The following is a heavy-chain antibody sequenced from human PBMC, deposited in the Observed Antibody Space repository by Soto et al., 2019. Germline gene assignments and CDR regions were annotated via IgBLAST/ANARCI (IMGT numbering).Heavy chain of an antibody. J-gene: IGHJ2*01. Sequence: KGLEWVSAMRGSGGSTYYADFVKGRFTISRDKSKNTLYLQMNSLRAEDTAVYFFFFKAEDGIRDDRSVSAFLLNRSSDL. CDR3: FFKAEDGIRDDRSVSAFLLNRSSDL. CDR2: MRGSGGST. D-gene: IGHD2-15*01. V-gene: IGHV3-23*01.